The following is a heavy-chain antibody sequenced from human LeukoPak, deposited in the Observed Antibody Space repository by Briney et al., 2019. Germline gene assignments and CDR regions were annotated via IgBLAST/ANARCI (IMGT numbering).Heavy chain of an antibody. CDR1: GFTVSSNY. Sequence: PGGSLRLSCAASGFTVSSNYMSWVRQAPGKGLEWVSVIYSGGSTYYADSVKGRFTISGDNSKNTLYLQMNSLRAEDTAVYYCARGSTSCCPLYYYYYMDVWGKGTTVTISS. V-gene: IGHV3-66*01. D-gene: IGHD2-2*01. J-gene: IGHJ6*03. CDR3: ARGSTSCCPLYYYYYMDV. CDR2: IYSGGST.